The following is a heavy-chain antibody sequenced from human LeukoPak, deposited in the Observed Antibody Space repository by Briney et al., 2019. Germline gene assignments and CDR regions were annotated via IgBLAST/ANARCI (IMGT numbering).Heavy chain of an antibody. V-gene: IGHV3-48*01. D-gene: IGHD6-19*01. CDR3: AKGGDSIGWYEFDY. CDR1: GFTFSSYS. J-gene: IGHJ4*02. CDR2: ISSSSSTI. Sequence: GGSLRLSCAASGFTFSSYSMNWVRQAPGKGLEWVSYISSSSSTIYYADSVKGRFTVSRDNSKNTLYLQMNSLRAEDTAVYYCAKGGDSIGWYEFDYWGQGTLVTVSS.